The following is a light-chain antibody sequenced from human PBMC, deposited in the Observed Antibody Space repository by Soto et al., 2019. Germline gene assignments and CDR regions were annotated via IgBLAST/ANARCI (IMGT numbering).Light chain of an antibody. CDR1: QSVDRY. CDR3: QQGSNWYT. CDR2: DTS. Sequence: EIVLTQSPATLSLSPGDRATLSCRASQSVDRYLAWYQEKPGQAPRLLIYDTSDSATGIPDRFSGSGSRTYFTLTSSSLEPEDFAVYYCQQGSNWYTFGQGTKLEIK. V-gene: IGKV3-11*01. J-gene: IGKJ2*01.